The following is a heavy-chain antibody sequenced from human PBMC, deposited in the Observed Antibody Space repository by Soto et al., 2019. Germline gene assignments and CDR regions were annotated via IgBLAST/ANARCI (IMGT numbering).Heavy chain of an antibody. Sequence: GGSLRLSCAASGFTFRTYGMHWVRQAPGKGLEWLAVISNTGINKYYADSVEGRFTISRDNSRDTLFLQMNSLRGEDTAIYYCAKVIRADSTSSNFYYYSGLDVWGQGTTVTVSS. J-gene: IGHJ6*02. CDR2: ISNTGINK. V-gene: IGHV3-30*18. CDR3: AKVIRADSTSSNFYYYSGLDV. CDR1: GFTFRTYG. D-gene: IGHD6-6*01.